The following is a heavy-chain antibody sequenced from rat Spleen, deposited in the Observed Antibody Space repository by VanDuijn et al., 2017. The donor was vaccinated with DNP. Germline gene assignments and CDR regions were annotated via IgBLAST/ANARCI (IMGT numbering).Heavy chain of an antibody. V-gene: IGHV5-31*01. CDR2: ITSSGGST. CDR1: GFTFNKYW. Sequence: EVQLVESGGDLVQPGRSLKLSCVVSGFTFNKYWMTWIRQVPGKGLEWVASITSSGGSTYYPDSGKGRFSISRDNAKNTLYLQMNSLRSEDTATYYCARLPGYNGFAYWGQGTLVTVSS. D-gene: IGHD1-4*01. J-gene: IGHJ3*01. CDR3: ARLPGYNGFAY.